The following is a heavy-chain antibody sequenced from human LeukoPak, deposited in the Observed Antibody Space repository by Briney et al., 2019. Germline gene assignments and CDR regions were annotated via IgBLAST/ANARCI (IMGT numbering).Heavy chain of an antibody. V-gene: IGHV3-30*18. CDR1: GFTFSSNG. J-gene: IGHJ4*02. D-gene: IGHD3-22*01. CDR3: AKGDMIVVVITMFDY. CDR2: ISYDGSNK. Sequence: GGSLRLSCAASGFTFSSNGMHWVRQAPGKGLEWVAVISYDGSNKYYADSVKGRFTISRDNSKNTLYLQMNSLRAEDTTVYYCAKGDMIVVVITMFDYWGQGTLVTVSS.